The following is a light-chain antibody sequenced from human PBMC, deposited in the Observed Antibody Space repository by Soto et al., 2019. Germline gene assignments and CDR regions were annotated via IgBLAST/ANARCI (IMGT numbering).Light chain of an antibody. J-gene: IGKJ1*01. CDR3: QQYGSSGT. V-gene: IGKV3-20*01. CDR2: GAS. CDR1: ESVSSVY. Sequence: EVVLTQSPGTLSLSPGERATLSCRASESVSSVYLAWYQQRPGQAPRLLMYGASSRATGTPERFSGGGSGTDFTLTISRLEPEDFAVYYCQQYGSSGTFGQGTKVDIK.